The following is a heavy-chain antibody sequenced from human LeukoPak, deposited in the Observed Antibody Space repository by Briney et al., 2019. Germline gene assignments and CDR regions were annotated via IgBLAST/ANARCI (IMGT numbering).Heavy chain of an antibody. CDR2: IIPIFGTA. V-gene: IGHV1-69*01. D-gene: IGHD3-10*01. CDR1: GGTFSSYA. J-gene: IGHJ4*02. CDR3: ARALVTMVRGVITFDY. Sequence: ASVKVSCKASGGTFSSYAISWVRQAPGRGLEWMGGIIPIFGTANYAQKFQGRVTITADESTSTAYMELSSLRSEDTAVYYCARALVTMVRGVITFDYWGQGTLVTVSS.